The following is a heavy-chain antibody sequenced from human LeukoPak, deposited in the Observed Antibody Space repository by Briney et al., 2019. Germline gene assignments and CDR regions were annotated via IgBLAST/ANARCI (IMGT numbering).Heavy chain of an antibody. CDR2: INLTGRT. CDR1: GGSFSGYY. J-gene: IGHJ6*03. Sequence: SETLSLTCAVYGGSFSGYYWSWIRRPPGKALEWIGEINLTGRTNYNPSLKSRVTISLDTSKNQFSLKLNSVTAADTAVYYCARGGGGVIITAYCDYLDVWAKGTTVTVSS. V-gene: IGHV4-34*01. D-gene: IGHD3-3*01. CDR3: ARGGGGVIITAYCDYLDV.